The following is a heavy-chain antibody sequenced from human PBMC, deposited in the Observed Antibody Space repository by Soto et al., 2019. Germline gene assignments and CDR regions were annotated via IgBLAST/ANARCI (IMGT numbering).Heavy chain of an antibody. V-gene: IGHV4-59*01. CDR2: IYYSGST. Sequence: SETLSLTCTVSGGSISSYYWSWIRQPPGKGLEWIGYIYYSGSTNYNPSLKSRVTISVDTSKNQFSLKLGSVTAADTAVYYCARDVGYDSSGPYFDYWGQGTLVTVSS. J-gene: IGHJ4*02. D-gene: IGHD3-22*01. CDR1: GGSISSYY. CDR3: ARDVGYDSSGPYFDY.